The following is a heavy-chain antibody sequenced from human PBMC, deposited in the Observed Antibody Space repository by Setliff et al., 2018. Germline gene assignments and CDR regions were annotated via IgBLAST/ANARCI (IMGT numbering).Heavy chain of an antibody. CDR1: GYTFSNYW. V-gene: IGHV5-51*01. J-gene: IGHJ4*02. CDR3: ARNDYGDYGGFDY. CDR2: IYAGDSDT. Sequence: PGESLKISCKGSGYTFSNYWVGWVRQMPGKGLEWMGVIYAGDSDTRYSPSFQGQVTFSADKSISTAYLQWNSLKASDTAMYYCARNDYGDYGGFDYWGQGTQVTVSS. D-gene: IGHD4-17*01.